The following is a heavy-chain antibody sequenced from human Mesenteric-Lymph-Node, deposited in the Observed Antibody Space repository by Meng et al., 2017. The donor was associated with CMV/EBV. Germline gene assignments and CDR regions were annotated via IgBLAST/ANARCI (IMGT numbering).Heavy chain of an antibody. Sequence: GGSLRLSCAAFGFTFSSYAMSWVRQAPGRGLEWVARIKSKTDGGATDYAAPLKGRFTISRDDSKNTLYLQMNSLETEDTAVYYCATDRGIGTKYFDYWGQGTLVTVSS. CDR3: ATDRGIGTKYFDY. V-gene: IGHV3-15*01. CDR1: GFTFSSYA. CDR2: IKSKTDGGAT. D-gene: IGHD1-7*01. J-gene: IGHJ4*02.